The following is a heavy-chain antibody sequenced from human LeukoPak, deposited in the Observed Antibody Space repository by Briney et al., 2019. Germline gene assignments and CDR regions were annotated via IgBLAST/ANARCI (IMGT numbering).Heavy chain of an antibody. CDR3: AKEEEKFAAWGYFDS. CDR1: GFTFSSYG. V-gene: IGHV3-33*06. J-gene: IGHJ4*02. Sequence: GGSLRLSCAASGFTFSSYGMHWVRQAPGKGLKWVAVIWYDGSNKYYADSVKGRFTISRDNSKNTLFLDMNSLGVEDTALYFCAKEEEKFAAWGYFDSWGQGSLVTVSS. D-gene: IGHD3-16*01. CDR2: IWYDGSNK.